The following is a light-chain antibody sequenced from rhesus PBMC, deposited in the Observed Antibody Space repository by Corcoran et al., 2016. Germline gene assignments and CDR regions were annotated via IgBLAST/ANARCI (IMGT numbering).Light chain of an antibody. CDR1: QSVSSY. J-gene: IGKJ3*01. CDR3: YQHSSGFT. Sequence: QVILTQSPATLSLSPGERATLSCRASQSVSSYLAWYQQTPGQAPRLLIYGASSRATGIPARFRGSGSGTDVTLTISSLEPEDVGVYHCYQHSSGFTFGPGTKLDIK. CDR2: GAS. V-gene: IGKV3-10*01.